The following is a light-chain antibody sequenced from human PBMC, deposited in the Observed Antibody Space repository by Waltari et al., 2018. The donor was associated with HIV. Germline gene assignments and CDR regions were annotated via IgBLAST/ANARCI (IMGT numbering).Light chain of an antibody. J-gene: IGLJ3*02. CDR1: SSDVGDYNL. Sequence: QSALTQPASVSGSPGQSITISCTGPSSDVGDYNLVSWYQQPPGKAPKLMIYEGIKRPSGVSNRISGSKSGNTASLTISGLQAEDEADYYCCSYGGSSNWVFGGGTKLTVL. CDR2: EGI. V-gene: IGLV2-23*01. CDR3: CSYGGSSNWV.